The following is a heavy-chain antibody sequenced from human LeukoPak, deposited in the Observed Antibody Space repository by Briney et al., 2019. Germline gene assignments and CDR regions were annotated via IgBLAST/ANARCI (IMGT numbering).Heavy chain of an antibody. V-gene: IGHV3-43D*04. D-gene: IGHD3-10*01. CDR3: ARGLGGLD. J-gene: IGHJ4*02. CDR2: ISWDDDST. Sequence: PGGSLRLSCAASGFNVDDFAMHWVRQTPGKGLEWVAAISWDDDSTYYVDSVKGRLTISRDNSKNSLYLQMNSLRSDDTALYYCARGLGGLDWGQGTLVTVSS. CDR1: GFNVDDFA.